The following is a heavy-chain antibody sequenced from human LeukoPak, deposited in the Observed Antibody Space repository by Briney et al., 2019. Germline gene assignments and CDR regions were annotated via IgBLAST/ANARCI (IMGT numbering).Heavy chain of an antibody. J-gene: IGHJ4*02. CDR1: GFTFSSYW. V-gene: IGHV3-74*01. CDR2: INGDGSST. Sequence: GGSLRLSCAASGFTFSSYWMHWVRQAPGKGLVWVSRINGDGSSTNYADSVKGRFTISRDNAKNTLYLQMNSLRAEDTAVYYCAKDWYRLRYFDWVPTPFDYWGQGTLVTVSS. CDR3: AKDWYRLRYFDWVPTPFDY. D-gene: IGHD3-9*01.